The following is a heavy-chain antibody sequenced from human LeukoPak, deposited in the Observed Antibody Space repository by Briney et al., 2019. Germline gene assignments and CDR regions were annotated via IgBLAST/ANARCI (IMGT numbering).Heavy chain of an antibody. J-gene: IGHJ4*02. CDR2: ISAYNGNT. V-gene: IGHV1-18*01. Sequence: ASVKVSCKASGGTFSSYAISWVRQAPGQGLEWMGCISAYNGNTNYAQKLQGRVTMTTDTSTSTAYMELRSLRSDDTAVYYCARGDAVAGVFDYWGQGTLVTVSS. CDR3: ARGDAVAGVFDY. CDR1: GGTFSSYA. D-gene: IGHD6-19*01.